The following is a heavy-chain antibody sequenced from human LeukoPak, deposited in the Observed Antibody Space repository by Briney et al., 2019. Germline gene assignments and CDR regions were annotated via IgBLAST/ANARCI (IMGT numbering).Heavy chain of an antibody. J-gene: IGHJ6*02. CDR1: GGSISSGGYY. Sequence: SETLSLTCSVSGGSISSGGYYWSWIRQHPGKGLEWIGYIYYSGSTYYNPSLKSRVTISVDTSKNQFSLKLSSVTAADTAVYYCARARSFRGLPRYYYYGMDVWGQGTTVTVS. V-gene: IGHV4-31*03. CDR3: ARARSFRGLPRYYYYGMDV. D-gene: IGHD1-26*01. CDR2: IYYSGST.